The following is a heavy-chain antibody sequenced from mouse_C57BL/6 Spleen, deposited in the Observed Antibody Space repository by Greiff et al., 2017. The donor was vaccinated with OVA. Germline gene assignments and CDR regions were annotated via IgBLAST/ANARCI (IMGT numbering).Heavy chain of an antibody. Sequence: QVQLQQSGAELVRPGSSVKLSCKASGYTFTSYWMHWVKQRPIQGLEWIGNIDPSDSETHYNQTFKDKATFTVDNSSSKAYMQLSSLTSEDSAVYYCAREIYYYGSSYWFAYWGQGTLVTVSA. V-gene: IGHV1-52*01. J-gene: IGHJ3*01. CDR1: GYTFTSYW. CDR3: AREIYYYGSSYWFAY. D-gene: IGHD1-1*01. CDR2: IDPSDSET.